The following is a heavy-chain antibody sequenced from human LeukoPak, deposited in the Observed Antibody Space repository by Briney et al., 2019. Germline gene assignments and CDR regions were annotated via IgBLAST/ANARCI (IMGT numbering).Heavy chain of an antibody. Sequence: PSETLSPTCTVSGGSISSYYWSWIRQPPGKGLEWIGYIYYSGSTNYNPSLKSRVTISVDTSKNQFSLKLSSVTAADTAVYYCAREGSYDFWSGYPGWFDPWGQGTLVTVSS. CDR3: AREGSYDFWSGYPGWFDP. J-gene: IGHJ5*02. CDR2: IYYSGST. V-gene: IGHV4-59*01. CDR1: GGSISSYY. D-gene: IGHD3-3*01.